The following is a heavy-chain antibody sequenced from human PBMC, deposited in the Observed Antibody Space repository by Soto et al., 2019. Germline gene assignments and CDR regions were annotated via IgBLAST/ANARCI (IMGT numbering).Heavy chain of an antibody. V-gene: IGHV3-23*01. CDR1: GFTFTTPA. CDR3: TKDTQWTDAPHDMDV. Sequence: PGGSLRLSCVASGFTFTTPAMRWVRQSPGKGLEWVSTFSGSGGNIYYAEAVKGGLTISRDDSKNTLYLQMKTLRVEDTAVYYCTKDTQWTDAPHDMDVWGQGTTVTVSS. D-gene: IGHD6-19*01. J-gene: IGHJ6*02. CDR2: FSGSGGNI.